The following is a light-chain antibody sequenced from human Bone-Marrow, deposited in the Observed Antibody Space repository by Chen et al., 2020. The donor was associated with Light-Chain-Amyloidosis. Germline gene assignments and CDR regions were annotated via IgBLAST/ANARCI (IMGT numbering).Light chain of an antibody. J-gene: IGLJ3*02. CDR1: NIGSTS. V-gene: IGLV3-21*02. Sequence: SYVLAPPSSVSVAPGPTSTVACGGNNIGSTSVHWYQQTPGQAHLLVVYDDSDRPSGIPERLSGSNSGNTATLTISRVEAGEEADYYCQVWDRSSDRPVFGGGTKLTVL. CDR3: QVWDRSSDRPV. CDR2: DDS.